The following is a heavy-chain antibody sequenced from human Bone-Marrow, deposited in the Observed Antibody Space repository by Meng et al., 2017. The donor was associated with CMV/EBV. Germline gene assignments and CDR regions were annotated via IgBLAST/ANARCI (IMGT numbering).Heavy chain of an antibody. V-gene: IGHV3-48*03. CDR1: GFTFSSYE. D-gene: IGHD2-2*01. J-gene: IGHJ6*02. Sequence: GGSLRLSCAASGFTFSSYEMNWVRQAPGKGLEWVSYISSSGSTIYYADSVKGRFTISRDNAKNSLYLQMNSLRAEDTALYYCAKDIGYCSSTSCPYYGMDVWGQGTTVTVSS. CDR2: ISSSGSTI. CDR3: AKDIGYCSSTSCPYYGMDV.